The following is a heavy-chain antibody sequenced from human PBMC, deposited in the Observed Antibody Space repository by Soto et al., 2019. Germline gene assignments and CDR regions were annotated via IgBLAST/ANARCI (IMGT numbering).Heavy chain of an antibody. CDR1: GFTFSSYS. J-gene: IGHJ5*02. Sequence: PGGSLRLSCAASGFTFSSYSMSWVRQAPGKGLEWVSSISSSSSYIYYADSVKGRFTISRDNAKNSLYLQMNSLRAEDTAVYYCARDHPDILTGYGDNWFDPWGQGTLVTVSS. CDR2: ISSSSSYI. V-gene: IGHV3-21*01. CDR3: ARDHPDILTGYGDNWFDP. D-gene: IGHD3-9*01.